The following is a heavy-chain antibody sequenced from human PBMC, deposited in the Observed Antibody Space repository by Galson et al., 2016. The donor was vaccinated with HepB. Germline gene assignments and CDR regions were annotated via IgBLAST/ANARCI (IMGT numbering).Heavy chain of an antibody. V-gene: IGHV4-59*08. CDR2: IYYSGST. Sequence: ETLSLTCTVSGGPISSYYWSWIRQPPGKGLEWIGYIYYSGSTNYNPSLKSRVTISVDTSKNQFSLKVSSVTAADTAVYYCARRTSSSYYYGMDVWGQGTTVTVSS. J-gene: IGHJ6*02. CDR1: GGPISSYY. D-gene: IGHD6-6*01. CDR3: ARRTSSSYYYGMDV.